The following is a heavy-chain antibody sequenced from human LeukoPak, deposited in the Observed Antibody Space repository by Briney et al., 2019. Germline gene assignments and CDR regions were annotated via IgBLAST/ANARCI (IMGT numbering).Heavy chain of an antibody. CDR2: IYYSGST. CDR1: GGSISSSNW. CDR3: ARQRREQWLPRGENAFDI. J-gene: IGHJ3*02. Sequence: SGTLSLTCAVSGGSISSSNWWSWVRQPPGKGLEWIGSIYYSGSTYYNPSLKSRVTISVDTSKNQFSLRLSSVTAADTAVYYCARQRREQWLPRGENAFDIWGQGTMVTVSS. D-gene: IGHD6-19*01. V-gene: IGHV4-4*02.